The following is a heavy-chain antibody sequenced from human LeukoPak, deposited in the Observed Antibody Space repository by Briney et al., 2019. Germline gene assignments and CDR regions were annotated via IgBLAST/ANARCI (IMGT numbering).Heavy chain of an antibody. CDR1: GFTFSDYG. J-gene: IGHJ6*02. CDR2: ISIRGTT. Sequence: GGSLRLSCAASGFTFSDYGMIWVRQAPGEGLEWLSYISIRGTTFYADSVKGRFTISRDNAKNSLYLQMNSLRAEDTAVYYCAREPTGVYYYYYGMDVWGQGTTVTVSS. V-gene: IGHV3-69-1*01. CDR3: AREPTGVYYYYYGMDV. D-gene: IGHD7-27*01.